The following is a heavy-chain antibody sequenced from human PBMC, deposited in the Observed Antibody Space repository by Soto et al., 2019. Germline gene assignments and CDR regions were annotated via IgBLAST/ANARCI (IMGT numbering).Heavy chain of an antibody. CDR1: GFTFSSYA. V-gene: IGHV3-23*01. J-gene: IGHJ4*02. Sequence: GGSLRLSCAASGFTFSSYAMSWVRQAPGKGLEWVSAISASGGSTYYAGTVNGRFTISRDKSKNTLYLQMNGLRAEDTAVYYCAKDPDGCGTGSCYRSYFDSWGQGSLVTVSS. CDR3: AKDPDGCGTGSCYRSYFDS. D-gene: IGHD2-15*01. CDR2: ISASGGST.